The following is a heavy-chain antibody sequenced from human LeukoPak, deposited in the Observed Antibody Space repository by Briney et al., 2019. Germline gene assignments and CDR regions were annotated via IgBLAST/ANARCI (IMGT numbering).Heavy chain of an antibody. CDR1: GFTMSTNA. Sequence: GGSLRLSCAGSGFTMSTNAMSWVRQAPGKGLEWVSAIEGSVDKTHYADSVKGRFTISRDNAKNSLYLQMNSLRAEDTAVYYCAELGITMIGGVWGKGTTVTISS. J-gene: IGHJ6*04. V-gene: IGHV3-23*01. D-gene: IGHD3-10*02. CDR2: IEGSVDKT. CDR3: AELGITMIGGV.